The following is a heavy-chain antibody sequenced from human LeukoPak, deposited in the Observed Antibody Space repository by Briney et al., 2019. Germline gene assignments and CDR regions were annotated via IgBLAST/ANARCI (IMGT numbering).Heavy chain of an antibody. CDR3: ARGSGRGLDY. Sequence: SETLSLTCAVYGGSFSGYYWSWIRQPPGKGLEWIGEINHSGSTNYNPSLKSRVTISVDTSKNQFSLKLSSVTAADTAVYYCARGSGRGLDYWGQGTLVTVSS. J-gene: IGHJ4*02. D-gene: IGHD5-12*01. CDR2: INHSGST. V-gene: IGHV4-34*01. CDR1: GGSFSGYY.